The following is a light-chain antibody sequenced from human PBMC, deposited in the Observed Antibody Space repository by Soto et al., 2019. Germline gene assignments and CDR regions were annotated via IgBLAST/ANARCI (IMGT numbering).Light chain of an antibody. CDR3: QQYNNWPWT. Sequence: EIVMTQSPATLSVSPGERATLSCRASQSVSSNLAWYQRKPDQAPRLLIYGASTRATGIPARFSGSGSGTEFTLTISSLQSEDFAVYYCQQYNNWPWTFGQGTKVEIK. V-gene: IGKV3-15*01. CDR2: GAS. J-gene: IGKJ1*01. CDR1: QSVSSN.